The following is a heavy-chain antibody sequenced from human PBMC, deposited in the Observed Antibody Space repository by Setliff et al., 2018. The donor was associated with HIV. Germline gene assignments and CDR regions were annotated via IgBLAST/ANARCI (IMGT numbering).Heavy chain of an antibody. V-gene: IGHV1-69-2*01. CDR2: VVPEDGKT. Sequence: ASVKVSCKASGYTFSDYYMHWVQQAPGKGLEWVGRVVPEDGKTIYAERFQDRITITADTSIDTVYMELSSLSSEDTAVYYCAKQGKYFDWLFSSAVDLMFDLWGQGTPVTVSS. CDR1: GYTFSDYY. J-gene: IGHJ4*02. CDR3: AKQGKYFDWLFSSAVDLMFDL. D-gene: IGHD3-9*01.